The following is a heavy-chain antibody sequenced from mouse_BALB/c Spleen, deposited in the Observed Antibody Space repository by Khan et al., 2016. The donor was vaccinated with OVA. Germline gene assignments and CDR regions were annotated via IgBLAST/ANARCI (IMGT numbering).Heavy chain of an antibody. Sequence: QVQLQQSGAELVKPGASVKLSCKTSGYTFTNYWIQWVKQRPGQGLGWIGELFPGTGTTYYNENFKAKATLTIDTSSSTAYMQLSSLTSEDSAVYFCARGYFGNYEFAYWGQGTLVTVSA. CDR2: LFPGTGTT. J-gene: IGHJ3*01. D-gene: IGHD2-1*01. CDR1: GYTFTNYW. CDR3: ARGYFGNYEFAY. V-gene: IGHV1S132*01.